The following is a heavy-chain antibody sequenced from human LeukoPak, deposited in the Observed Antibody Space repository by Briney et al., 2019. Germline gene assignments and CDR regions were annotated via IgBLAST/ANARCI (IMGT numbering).Heavy chain of an antibody. V-gene: IGHV1-18*01. D-gene: IGHD3-16*02. CDR2: ISAYNGNP. Sequence: ASVKVSCKASGYRFPSYGITWVRQAPGQGLEWMGWISAYNGNPKYAQKLQGRITMTTDTSTSTAYMELRSLRSDDTAVYYCARVVITLGGIIGYYDFWGQGTLVTVS. CDR1: GYRFPSYG. J-gene: IGHJ4*02. CDR3: ARVVITLGGIIGYYDF.